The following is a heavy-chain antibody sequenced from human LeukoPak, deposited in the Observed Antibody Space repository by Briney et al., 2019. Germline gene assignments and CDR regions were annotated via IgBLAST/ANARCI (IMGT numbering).Heavy chain of an antibody. V-gene: IGHV4-59*01. CDR1: GGSISSYY. D-gene: IGHD3-22*01. CDR2: IYYSGST. J-gene: IGHJ4*02. CDR3: ARCRRAYYDGSGYYYDN. Sequence: SETLSLTCTVSGGSISSYYWSWIRQPPGKGLEWIGYIYYSGSTNYNPSLKSRVTISVDTSKNQFSLKLSSVTAADTAVYYCARCRRAYYDGSGYYYDNWGQGTLVTVSS.